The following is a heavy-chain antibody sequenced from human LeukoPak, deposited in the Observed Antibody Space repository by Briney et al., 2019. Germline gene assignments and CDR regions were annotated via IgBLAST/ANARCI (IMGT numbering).Heavy chain of an antibody. CDR2: INWNGGST. V-gene: IGHV3-20*04. D-gene: IGHD1-26*01. CDR1: GFTFDDYG. Sequence: PGGSLRLSCAASGFTFDDYGMSWVRQAPGKGLEWVSGINWNGGSTGYADSVKGRFTISRDNAKNSLYLQMNSLRAEDTALYYCARDRGFGIVGALGHYYYYYMDVWGKGTTVTVSS. CDR3: ARDRGFGIVGALGHYYYYYMDV. J-gene: IGHJ6*03.